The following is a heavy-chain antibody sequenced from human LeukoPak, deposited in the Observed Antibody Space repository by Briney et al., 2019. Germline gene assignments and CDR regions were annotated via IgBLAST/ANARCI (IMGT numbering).Heavy chain of an antibody. CDR2: IFHSGST. J-gene: IGHJ3*02. CDR3: ASSMIVVVIHAFDI. V-gene: IGHV4-59*08. Sequence: SETLSLTCTVSGGSISSYYWSWIRQPPGKGLEWIGSIFHSGSTYFNPSLKSRVTISVDTSKNQFSLKLTSVTAADTAMYYCASSMIVVVIHAFDIWGQGTMVTVSS. CDR1: GGSISSYY. D-gene: IGHD3-22*01.